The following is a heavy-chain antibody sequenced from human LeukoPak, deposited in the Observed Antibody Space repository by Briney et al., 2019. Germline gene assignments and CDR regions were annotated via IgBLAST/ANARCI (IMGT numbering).Heavy chain of an antibody. D-gene: IGHD3-16*01. Sequence: SQTLSLTCAVPGGSISSGGYSWSWIRQPPGKGLEWIGYIYHNSGSTAYNPSLASRGTISVDTSKNQFSLKLRSVTAADTAVYYCARLKLGAYFDLWGRGTLVTVSS. J-gene: IGHJ2*01. CDR1: GGSISSGGYS. CDR3: ARLKLGAYFDL. V-gene: IGHV4-30-4*07. CDR2: IYHNSGST.